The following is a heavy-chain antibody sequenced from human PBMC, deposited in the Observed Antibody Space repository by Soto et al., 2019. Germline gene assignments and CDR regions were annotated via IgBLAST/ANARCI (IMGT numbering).Heavy chain of an antibody. Sequence: PSETLSLTCSVSGGSISSSSYYWGWIRQPPGKGLEWIGSIYYSGSTYYNPSLKSRVTISVDTSKNQFSLKLSSVTAADTAVYYCARRYSGPRGLHFDYWGQGTLVTVSS. CDR1: GGSISSSSYY. V-gene: IGHV4-39*01. J-gene: IGHJ4*02. CDR3: ARRYSGPRGLHFDY. CDR2: IYYSGST. D-gene: IGHD2-15*01.